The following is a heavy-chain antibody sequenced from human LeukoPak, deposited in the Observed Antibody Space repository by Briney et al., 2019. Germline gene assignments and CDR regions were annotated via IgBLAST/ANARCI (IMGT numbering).Heavy chain of an antibody. CDR2: ISSSSSTI. D-gene: IGHD1-26*01. Sequence: PGPSLRPSCAAFALTFSSYGMTCVRRAPGKGRDWVTYISSSSSTIYYADSVKGRFTISRDNAKSSLYLQMNSLRAEDTAVYYCARALSDYYYYYMDVWGKGTTVTVSS. CDR3: ARALSDYYYYYMDV. V-gene: IGHV3-48*01. CDR1: ALTFSSYG. J-gene: IGHJ6*03.